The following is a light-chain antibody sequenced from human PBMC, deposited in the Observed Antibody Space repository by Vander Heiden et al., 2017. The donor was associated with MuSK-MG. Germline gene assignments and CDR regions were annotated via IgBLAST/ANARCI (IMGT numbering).Light chain of an antibody. CDR3: QQSDSTPNT. V-gene: IGKV1-39*01. CDR1: QSISSY. Sequence: DIQLPQSPSSLSASVGDRVTITCRASQSISSYLNWYQQKPGKAPKLLIYAVSSLLSGVPSRFSGSGSGTDFTLTISRLQPEDFATYYCQQSDSTPNTFGQGTKLEIK. CDR2: AVS. J-gene: IGKJ2*01.